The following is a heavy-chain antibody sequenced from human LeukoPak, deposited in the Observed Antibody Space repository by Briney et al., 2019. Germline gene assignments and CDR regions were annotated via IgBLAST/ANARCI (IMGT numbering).Heavy chain of an antibody. CDR2: ISSGGST. J-gene: IGHJ6*02. CDR3: AREGDTSGYGMDV. Sequence: GGSLRLSCAASGFTVSSNYMSWVRRASGKGLEWVSVISSGGSTHYADSAKGRFTISRDNSKNTLYLQMNSLRAEDTGVYYCAREGDTSGYGMDVWGQGTTVTVSS. D-gene: IGHD2-21*02. CDR1: GFTVSSNY. V-gene: IGHV3-66*01.